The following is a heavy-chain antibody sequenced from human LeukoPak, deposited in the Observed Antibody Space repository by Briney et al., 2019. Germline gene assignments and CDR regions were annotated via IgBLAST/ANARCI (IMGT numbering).Heavy chain of an antibody. Sequence: SETLSLTCSVSGGSISSTSYYWGWIRQPPGKGLEWIGGIYNTDSTYYNPSLKSRVSISVDTSRNQCSLKLSSVTAADTAVYYCARRISDYYYYYIDVWGQGTTVTVSS. V-gene: IGHV4-39*01. CDR3: ARRISDYYYYYIDV. J-gene: IGHJ6*03. CDR2: IYNTDST. CDR1: GGSISSTSYY. D-gene: IGHD3-10*01.